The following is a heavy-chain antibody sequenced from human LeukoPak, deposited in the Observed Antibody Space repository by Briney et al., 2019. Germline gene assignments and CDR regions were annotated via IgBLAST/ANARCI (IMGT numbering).Heavy chain of an antibody. D-gene: IGHD3-3*02. CDR3: ARREFSDWFDP. J-gene: IGHJ5*02. V-gene: IGHV4-59*08. Sequence: PSETLSLICTVSGGSISSYYWSWIRQPPGKGLEWIGYIYYSGSTNYNPSLKSRVTISLDTSKNQFSLKLISVTAADTAVYYCARREFSDWFDPWGQGTLVTVSS. CDR2: IYYSGST. CDR1: GGSISSYY.